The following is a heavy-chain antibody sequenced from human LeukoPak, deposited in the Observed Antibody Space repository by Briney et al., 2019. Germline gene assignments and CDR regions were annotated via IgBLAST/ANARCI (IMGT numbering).Heavy chain of an antibody. CDR2: IFSGDSA. CDR1: GLSVSSKY. V-gene: IGHV3-53*01. CDR3: ASLMTTTHYYYMDG. D-gene: IGHD1-1*01. J-gene: IGHJ6*03. Sequence: PGGSLRLSCAASGLSVSSKYKSWVRQAPGKGLEWVSGIFSGDSAYHADSVKGRFTISRDNSKNTLYLQMNSLRPEDTAVYFCASLMTTTHYYYMDGWGKGTTVTVSS.